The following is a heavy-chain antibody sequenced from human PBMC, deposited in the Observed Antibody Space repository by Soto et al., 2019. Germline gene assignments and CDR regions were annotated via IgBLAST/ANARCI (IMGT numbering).Heavy chain of an antibody. CDR3: ARDEAAAYYYYGMDV. V-gene: IGHV1-2*02. CDR1: GYTFTGYY. CDR2: INPNSGGT. Sequence: ASVKVYCKASGYTFTGYYMHWVRQATGQGLEWMGWINPNSGGTNYAQKFQGRVTMTRDTSISTAYMELSRLRSDDTAVYYCARDEAAAYYYYGMDVWGQGTTVTVPS. J-gene: IGHJ6*02. D-gene: IGHD6-13*01.